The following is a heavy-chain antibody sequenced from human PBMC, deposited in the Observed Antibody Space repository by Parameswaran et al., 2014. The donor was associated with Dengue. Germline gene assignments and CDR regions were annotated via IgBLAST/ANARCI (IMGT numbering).Heavy chain of an antibody. CDR3: ARGGTAAAGQVPFDY. D-gene: IGHD6-13*01. CDR2: ISERGGTT. V-gene: IGHV3-48*03. J-gene: IGHJ4*02. Sequence: WIHQPPGKGLECISYISERGGTTFYADSVKGRFTISRDNAKNSLYLQMNTLRAEDTAIYYCARGGTAAAGQVPFDYWGQGTLVTVSS.